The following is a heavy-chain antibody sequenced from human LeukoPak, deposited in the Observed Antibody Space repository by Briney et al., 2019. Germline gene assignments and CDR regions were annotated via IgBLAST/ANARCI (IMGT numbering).Heavy chain of an antibody. Sequence: SETLSLTCAVSGGSISSGGYSWSWIRQPPGKGLEWIGYIYHSGSTYYNPSLKSRVTISVDRSRNQFSLKLSSVTAADTAVYYCARGTTVTTNWFDPWGQGTLVTVSS. D-gene: IGHD4-17*01. CDR2: IYHSGST. J-gene: IGHJ5*02. V-gene: IGHV4-30-2*01. CDR3: ARGTTVTTNWFDP. CDR1: GGSISSGGYS.